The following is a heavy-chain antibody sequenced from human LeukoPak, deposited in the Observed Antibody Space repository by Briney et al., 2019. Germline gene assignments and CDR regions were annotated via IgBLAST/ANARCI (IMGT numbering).Heavy chain of an antibody. CDR1: GGSISSYY. V-gene: IGHV4-59*01. J-gene: IGHJ4*02. Sequence: PSEALSLTCTVSGGSISSYYWSWIRQPPGKGLEWIGYIYYSGSTNYNPSLKSRVTISVGTSKNQFSLKLSSVTAADTAVYYCARSFPGDDFWSGYYVGGGSLALDYWGQGTLVTVSS. CDR2: IYYSGST. D-gene: IGHD3-3*01. CDR3: ARSFPGDDFWSGYYVGGGSLALDY.